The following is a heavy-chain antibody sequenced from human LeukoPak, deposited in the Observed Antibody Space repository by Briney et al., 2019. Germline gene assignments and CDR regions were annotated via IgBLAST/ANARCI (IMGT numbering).Heavy chain of an antibody. D-gene: IGHD3-9*01. CDR1: GFTFSNYA. CDR2: ISSSSSYI. J-gene: IGHJ6*03. Sequence: PGGSLRLSCEASGFTFSNYAMSWVRQAPEKGLEWVSSISSSSSYIYYADSVKGRFTISRDNAKNSLYLQMNSLRAEDTAVYYCARDNYDILTGYPSPGYMDVWGKGTTVTISS. CDR3: ARDNYDILTGYPSPGYMDV. V-gene: IGHV3-21*01.